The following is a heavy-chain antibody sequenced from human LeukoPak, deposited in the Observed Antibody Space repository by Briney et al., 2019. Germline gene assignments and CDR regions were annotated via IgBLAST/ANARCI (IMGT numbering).Heavy chain of an antibody. CDR2: MYYSGST. J-gene: IGHJ4*02. CDR1: GDSISSSAHY. Sequence: SETLSLTCTVSGDSISSSAHYWGWIRQAPGKGLEWIGSMYYSGSTYYNPSLKSRVTISVDTSKNQFSLKLSSVTAADTAVYYCARGRVKGLRSPRGRDNRDIYYFDYWGQGTLVTVSS. V-gene: IGHV4-39*07. D-gene: IGHD4-17*01. CDR3: ARGRVKGLRSPRGRDNRDIYYFDY.